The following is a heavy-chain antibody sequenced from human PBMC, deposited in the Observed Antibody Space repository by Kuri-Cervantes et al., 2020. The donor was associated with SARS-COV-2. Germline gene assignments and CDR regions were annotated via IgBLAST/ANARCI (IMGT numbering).Heavy chain of an antibody. Sequence: GESLKISCAASGFTFSSYAMHWVRQAPGKGLEYVSAISSNGGSTYYADSVKGRFTISRDNSKNTLYLQMGSLRAEDMAVYYCARAPTRIAAAGFSFDIWGQGTMVTVSS. CDR3: ARAPTRIAAAGFSFDI. CDR2: ISSNGGST. V-gene: IGHV3-64*02. J-gene: IGHJ3*02. CDR1: GFTFSSYA. D-gene: IGHD6-13*01.